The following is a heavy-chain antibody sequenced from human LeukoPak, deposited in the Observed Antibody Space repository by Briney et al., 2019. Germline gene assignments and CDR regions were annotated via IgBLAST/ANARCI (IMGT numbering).Heavy chain of an antibody. Sequence: GGSLRLSCAASGFTFSSYGMHWVRQAPGKGLEWVAVIWYDGSDKYYADSVKGRFTISRDNSKNTLYLQMNSLRGDDTAVYYCAKDVGKWESLHFFDYWGQGTLVTVSS. CDR3: AKDVGKWESLHFFDY. V-gene: IGHV3-33*06. CDR2: IWYDGSDK. D-gene: IGHD1-26*01. J-gene: IGHJ4*02. CDR1: GFTFSSYG.